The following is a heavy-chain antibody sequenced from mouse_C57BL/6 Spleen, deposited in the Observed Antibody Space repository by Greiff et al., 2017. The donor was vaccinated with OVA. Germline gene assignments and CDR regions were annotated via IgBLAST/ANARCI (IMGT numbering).Heavy chain of an antibody. V-gene: IGHV5-4*03. CDR2: ISDGGSYT. CDR3: ASMVTTVEVWFAY. J-gene: IGHJ3*01. Sequence: EVMLVESGGGLVKPGGSLKLSCAASGFTFSSYAMSWVRQTPEKRLEWVATISDGGSYTYYPDNVKGRFTISRDNAKNNLYLQRSHLKSEDTAMYYCASMVTTVEVWFAYWGQGTLVTVSA. D-gene: IGHD2-2*01. CDR1: GFTFSSYA.